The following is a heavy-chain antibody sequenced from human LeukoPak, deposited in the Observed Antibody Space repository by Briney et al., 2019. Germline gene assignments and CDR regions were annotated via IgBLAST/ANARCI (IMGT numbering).Heavy chain of an antibody. V-gene: IGHV1-18*04. J-gene: IGHJ4*02. D-gene: IGHD1-26*01. CDR3: ARSGRGTYYYFDY. CDR2: ISGSNGNT. Sequence: GASVKVSCKASGYTLTDNYIHWVRQAPGQGLEWMGWISGSNGNTNYAQRLQGRVTMTTDTSTGTAYMELRSLRSDDTAVYYCARSGRGTYYYFDYWGQGTLVTVSS. CDR1: GYTLTDNY.